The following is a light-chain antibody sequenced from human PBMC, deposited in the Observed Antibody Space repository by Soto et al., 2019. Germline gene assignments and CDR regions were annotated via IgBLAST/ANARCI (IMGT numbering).Light chain of an antibody. CDR2: EVS. Sequence: QSVLTQPASVSGSPEQSITIYCTGTSGDVGGYKFVSLYRQHPGKAPKLMIYEVSKRPSGVSSRFSGSKSGNTASLTISGLQAEDEADYFCGSYTGNIYVFGNGTKVTVL. CDR1: SGDVGGYKF. CDR3: GSYTGNIYV. J-gene: IGLJ1*01. V-gene: IGLV2-14*01.